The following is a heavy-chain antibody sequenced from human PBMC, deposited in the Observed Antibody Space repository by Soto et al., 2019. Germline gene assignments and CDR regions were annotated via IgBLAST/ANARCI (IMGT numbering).Heavy chain of an antibody. Sequence: QVQLQESGPGLVKPSQTLSLTCTVSGGSISSGGYYWSWIRQHPGKGLEWIGYIYYSGSTYYNPSLKSRVTISVDTSKNQFSLKLSSVTAADTAVYYCARARVVAATPSPHFDYWGQGTLVTVSS. D-gene: IGHD2-15*01. V-gene: IGHV4-31*03. J-gene: IGHJ4*02. CDR1: GGSISSGGYY. CDR2: IYYSGST. CDR3: ARARVVAATPSPHFDY.